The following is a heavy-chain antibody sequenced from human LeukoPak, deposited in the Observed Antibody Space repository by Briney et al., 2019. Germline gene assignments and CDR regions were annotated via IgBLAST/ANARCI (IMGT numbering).Heavy chain of an antibody. CDR2: INHSGST. V-gene: IGHV4-34*01. CDR1: GGSFSGYY. CDR3: ARVTSTTGTD. D-gene: IGHD1-1*01. Sequence: SETLSLTCAVYGGSFSGYYWSWIRQPPGKGLEWIGEINHSGSTNYNPSLKSRVTISVDTSKNQFSLKLSSVTAADTAVSYCARVTSTTGTDWGQGTLVTVSS. J-gene: IGHJ4*02.